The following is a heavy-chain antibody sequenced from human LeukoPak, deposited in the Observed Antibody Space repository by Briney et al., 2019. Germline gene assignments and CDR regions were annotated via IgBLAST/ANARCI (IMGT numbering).Heavy chain of an antibody. Sequence: SETLSLTCAVYGGSFSGYYWTWIRQPPGKGLEWIGKINHSGSTNYNPSLKSRVTISVDTSKNQFSLKLSSVTAADTAVYYCARNGVRGVKKPYYFDYWGQGTLVTVSS. CDR3: ARNGVRGVKKPYYFDY. CDR1: GGSFSGYY. J-gene: IGHJ4*02. V-gene: IGHV4-34*01. CDR2: INHSGST. D-gene: IGHD3-10*01.